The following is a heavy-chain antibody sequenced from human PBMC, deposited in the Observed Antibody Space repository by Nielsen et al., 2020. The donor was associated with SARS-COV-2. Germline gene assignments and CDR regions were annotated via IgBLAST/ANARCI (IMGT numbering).Heavy chain of an antibody. J-gene: IGHJ5*02. Sequence: ASVKVSCKASGYTFTSYGISWVRQAPGQGLEWMGWISAYNGNTNYAQKLQGRVTMTTDTSTSTAYMELRSLRSDDTAVYYCAREQPAAASSLSTGWFDPWGQGTLVTVSS. CDR1: GYTFTSYG. V-gene: IGHV1-18*01. CDR2: ISAYNGNT. D-gene: IGHD2-2*01. CDR3: AREQPAAASSLSTGWFDP.